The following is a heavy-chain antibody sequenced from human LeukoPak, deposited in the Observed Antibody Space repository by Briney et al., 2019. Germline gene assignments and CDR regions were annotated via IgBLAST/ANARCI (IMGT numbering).Heavy chain of an antibody. Sequence: ASVTVSCEASGYTFTSYYMHWVRQAPGQGLEGMGLINPSGGSTIYAHKFQDRVTITKDTSTGTAYMDLRNLRTDDTAMYYCARNGRVRRVVKDLFEYGGQGTLVAVSS. J-gene: IGHJ4*02. CDR3: ARNGRVRRVVKDLFEY. CDR2: INPSGGST. D-gene: IGHD3-10*01. CDR1: GYTFTSYY. V-gene: IGHV1-46*01.